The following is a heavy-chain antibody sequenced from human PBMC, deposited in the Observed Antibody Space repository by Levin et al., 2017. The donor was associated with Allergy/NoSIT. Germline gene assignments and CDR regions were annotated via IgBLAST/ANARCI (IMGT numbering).Heavy chain of an antibody. D-gene: IGHD6-19*01. CDR2: ISYDGSNK. V-gene: IGHV3-30*18. CDR1: GFTFSSYG. CDR3: AKGRGGQWLIFDY. J-gene: IGHJ4*02. Sequence: TGGSLRLSCAASGFTFSSYGMHWVRQAPGKGLEWVAVISYDGSNKYYADSVKGRFTISRDNSKNTLYLQMNSLRAEDTAVYYCAKGRGGQWLIFDYWGQGTLVTVSS.